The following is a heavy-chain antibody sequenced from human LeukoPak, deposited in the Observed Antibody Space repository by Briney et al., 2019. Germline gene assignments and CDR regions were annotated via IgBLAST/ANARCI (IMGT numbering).Heavy chain of an antibody. Sequence: PGGSLRLSCAASGFTFSDYYMSWIRQAPGKGLEWVAVIWYDGSNKYYADSVEGRFSISRDNSKNTLYLQMNSLRVEDTAVYSCAREDGGMDVWGQGTTVTVSS. CDR2: IWYDGSNK. J-gene: IGHJ6*02. CDR3: AREDGGMDV. V-gene: IGHV3-33*08. CDR1: GFTFSDYY.